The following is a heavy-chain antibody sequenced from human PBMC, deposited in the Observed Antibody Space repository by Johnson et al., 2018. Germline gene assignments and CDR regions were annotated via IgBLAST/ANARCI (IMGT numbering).Heavy chain of an antibody. D-gene: IGHD3-16*01. V-gene: IGHV3-30*04. CDR2: ISHDGINK. CDR1: GFTFSSYA. CDR3: AKDPRGGGDYCSYCRDV. J-gene: IGHJ6*03. Sequence: VQLVESGGGVVQPGRSLRLSCAASGFTFSSYAIHWVRQAPGKGLEWVAVISHDGINKNHGDSVKGRFTISRDNSKNRVYLQMNSLRAEDSAVYYCAKDPRGGGDYCSYCRDVGGKGTTVTFSS.